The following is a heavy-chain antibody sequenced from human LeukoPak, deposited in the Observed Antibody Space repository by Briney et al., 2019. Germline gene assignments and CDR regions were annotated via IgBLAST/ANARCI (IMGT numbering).Heavy chain of an antibody. CDR3: ASSGGYYYDSSGYYDTTLHYFDY. CDR1: GFTFSDYY. Sequence: PGGSLRLSCAASGFTFSDYYMSWIRQAPGKGLEWVSYISSSGSTKYYADSVKGRFTISRDNAKNSLYLQMNSLRAEDTAVYYCASSGGYYYDSSGYYDTTLHYFDYWGQGTLVTVSS. CDR2: ISSSGSTK. J-gene: IGHJ4*02. D-gene: IGHD3-22*01. V-gene: IGHV3-11*01.